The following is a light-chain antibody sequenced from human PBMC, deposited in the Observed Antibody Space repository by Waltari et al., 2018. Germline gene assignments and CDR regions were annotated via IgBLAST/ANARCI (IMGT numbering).Light chain of an antibody. V-gene: IGKV3-15*01. CDR2: GAS. CDR1: QSVSSH. J-gene: IGKJ2*01. CDR3: QQYSDWPYT. Sequence: EIVMTQSPGTLSVSPGARLTLSCRASQSVSSHLPWYQQKPGQAPTLLIYGASTRATGMPARFSGSGSGTEFTLTISSLQSEDFADYYCQQYSDWPYTFGQGTKLEIK.